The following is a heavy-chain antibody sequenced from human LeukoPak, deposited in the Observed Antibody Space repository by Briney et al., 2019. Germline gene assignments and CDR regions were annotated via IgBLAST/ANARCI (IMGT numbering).Heavy chain of an antibody. J-gene: IGHJ3*02. Sequence: GGSLRHSCAPSGFSFSSFNLHCVRQAPGKGLERVAFIWDEGSNKYYADSVKGRFTISRDNSKNTLYLQINSLRAEDTPVYNSAKDFMGGGGSSPNLDDFDIWGQGTMVSVSS. V-gene: IGHV3-30*02. CDR3: AKDFMGGGGSSPNLDDFDI. CDR2: IWDEGSNK. CDR1: GFSFSSFN. D-gene: IGHD2-15*01.